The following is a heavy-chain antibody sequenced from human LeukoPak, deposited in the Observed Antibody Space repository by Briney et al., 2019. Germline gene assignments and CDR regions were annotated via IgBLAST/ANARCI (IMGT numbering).Heavy chain of an antibody. Sequence: PGGSLRLSCTASGVTFGDYAMSWFRQAPGKGLKWVGFIRSKAYGGTTEYAASVKGRFTISRDDSKSIAYLQMNSLKTEDTAVYYCTRGGFDYYYGMDVWGQGTTVTVSS. D-gene: IGHD6-25*01. V-gene: IGHV3-49*03. J-gene: IGHJ6*02. CDR1: GVTFGDYA. CDR3: TRGGFDYYYGMDV. CDR2: IRSKAYGGTT.